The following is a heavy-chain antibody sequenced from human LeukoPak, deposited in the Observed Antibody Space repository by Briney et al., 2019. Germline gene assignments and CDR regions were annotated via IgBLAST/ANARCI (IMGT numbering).Heavy chain of an antibody. CDR2: ISSSGSTI. D-gene: IGHD1-20*01. Sequence: PGGSLRLSCAASGFTFSDFYMSWIRQAPGKGLEWVSYISSSGSTIYYADSVKGRFTISRDNAKNSLYLQMNSLRAEDTAVYYCARRRYNWNAIDYWGQGTLVIVSS. J-gene: IGHJ4*02. CDR3: ARRRYNWNAIDY. V-gene: IGHV3-11*01. CDR1: GFTFSDFY.